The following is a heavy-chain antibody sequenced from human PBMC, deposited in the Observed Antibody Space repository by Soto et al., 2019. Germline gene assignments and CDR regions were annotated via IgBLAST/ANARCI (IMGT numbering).Heavy chain of an antibody. V-gene: IGHV1-18*01. CDR3: ARYSMVRGFITSETYYYYYYGMDV. CDR2: ISAYNGNT. CDR1: GYTFTSYV. J-gene: IGHJ6*02. D-gene: IGHD3-10*01. Sequence: QVQLVQSGAEVKKPGASVKVSCKASGYTFTSYVISWVRQAPGQGLEWMGWISAYNGNTNYAQKLQGRVTMTTDTSTSTAYMELRSLRSDDTAVYYCARYSMVRGFITSETYYYYYYGMDVWGQGTTVTVSS.